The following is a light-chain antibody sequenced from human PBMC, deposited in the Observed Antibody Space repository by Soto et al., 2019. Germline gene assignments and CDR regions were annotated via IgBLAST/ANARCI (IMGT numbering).Light chain of an antibody. CDR3: QQYGSSRFT. CDR1: QSISSSY. CDR2: GAS. V-gene: IGKV3-20*01. J-gene: IGKJ3*01. Sequence: EIVLTQSPGTLSLSPGERATLSCRARQSISSSYLAWYQQKPGQAPRLLVYGASSRATGIPDRFSGSGSGTDFTLTISSLEPDEFAVYYCQQYGSSRFTFGPGTKVDIK.